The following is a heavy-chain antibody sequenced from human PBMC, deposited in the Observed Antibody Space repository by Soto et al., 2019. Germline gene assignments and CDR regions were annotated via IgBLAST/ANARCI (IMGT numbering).Heavy chain of an antibody. V-gene: IGHV4-4*02. CDR1: GGSISSSNW. CDR2: IYHSGST. J-gene: IGHJ6*02. CDR3: ARLATWGLEGYGMDV. D-gene: IGHD2-21*02. Sequence: SETLSLTCAVSGGSISSSNWWSWVRQPPGKGLEWIGEIYHSGSTNYNPSLKSRVTISVDKSKNQFSLKLSSVTAADTAVYYCARLATWGLEGYGMDVWGQGTTVTVSS.